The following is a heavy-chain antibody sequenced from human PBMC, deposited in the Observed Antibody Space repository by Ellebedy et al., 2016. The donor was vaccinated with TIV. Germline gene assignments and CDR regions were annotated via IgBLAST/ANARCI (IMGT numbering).Heavy chain of an antibody. CDR1: GFTVNSNY. D-gene: IGHD1-26*01. V-gene: IGHV3-66*04. J-gene: IGHJ3*02. CDR2: IYSDGST. Sequence: GESLKISCAASGFTVNSNYLSWVRQAPGTGLEWVSVIYSDGSTYYADSVKGRFTISTDISSNTLHLQMNSLRAEDTAVYYCARHIGSYWGFHAFDIWGQGTMVTVSS. CDR3: ARHIGSYWGFHAFDI.